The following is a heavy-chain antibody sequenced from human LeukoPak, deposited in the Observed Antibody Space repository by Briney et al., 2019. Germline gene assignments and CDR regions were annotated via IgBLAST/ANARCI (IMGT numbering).Heavy chain of an antibody. J-gene: IGHJ4*02. V-gene: IGHV4-34*01. D-gene: IGHD3-10*01. CDR2: INHSGST. CDR1: GGSFSGYY. CDR3: ARVRGKYYYGSGKLGFLDY. Sequence: SETLSLTCAVYGGSFSGYYWSWIRQPPGKGLEWIGEINHSGSTNYNPSLKSRVTISVDTSKNQFSLKLSSVTAADTAVYYCARVRGKYYYGSGKLGFLDYWGQGTLVTVSS.